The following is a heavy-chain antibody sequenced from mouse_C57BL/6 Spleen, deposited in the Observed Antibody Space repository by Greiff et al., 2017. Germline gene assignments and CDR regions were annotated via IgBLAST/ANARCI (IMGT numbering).Heavy chain of an antibody. CDR1: GYTFTNYW. D-gene: IGHD1-1*01. CDR3: ARRGGSSFLYFDY. V-gene: IGHV1-63*01. Sequence: VQLQQSGAELVRPGTSVKMSCKASGYTFTNYWIGWAKQRPGHGLEWIGDIYPGGGYTNYNEKFKGKATLTAAKSSSTAYMQFSSLTSEDSAIYYCARRGGSSFLYFDYWGQGTTLTVSS. J-gene: IGHJ2*01. CDR2: IYPGGGYT.